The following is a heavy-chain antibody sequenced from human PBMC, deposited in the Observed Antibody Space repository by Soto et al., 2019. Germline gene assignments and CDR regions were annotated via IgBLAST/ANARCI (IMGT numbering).Heavy chain of an antibody. CDR3: ARAPRGQYYDSWTYYNRWFDP. D-gene: IGHD3-10*01. Sequence: QVQLQEWGAGLLTPSETLSLTCAVYGGSFSGFYWSWIRQPPGKGLEWIGEINQSGSTNYNPSLKSRVTISVDTSKNQFSLRLGSVTAADTAVYYCARAPRGQYYDSWTYYNRWFDPWGQGTLVTVSS. CDR2: INQSGST. CDR1: GGSFSGFY. J-gene: IGHJ5*02. V-gene: IGHV4-34*01.